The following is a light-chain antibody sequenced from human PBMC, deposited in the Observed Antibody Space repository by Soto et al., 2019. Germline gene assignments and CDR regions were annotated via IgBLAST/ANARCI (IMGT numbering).Light chain of an antibody. V-gene: IGKV1-5*03. CDR2: KAS. CDR3: QQYNSSPT. CDR1: QSISSW. J-gene: IGKJ1*01. Sequence: DIQMTQSPSTLSASVGDRVTITCRASQSISSWLAWYQQKPGKAPKLLIYKASSLESGVPSRFSGSGAGTDFTLTISNLQPDDFATYYCQQYNSSPTFGQGTKVEIK.